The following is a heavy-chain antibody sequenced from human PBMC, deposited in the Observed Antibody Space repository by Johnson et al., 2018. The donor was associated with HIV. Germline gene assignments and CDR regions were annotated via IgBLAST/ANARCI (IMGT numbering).Heavy chain of an antibody. V-gene: IGHV3-7*01. CDR3: ARGGVGRSTYAFDI. CDR1: GFTFSSYA. CDR2: IRRDGGDT. D-gene: IGHD1-26*01. Sequence: EVQLVESGGGLVQPGGSLRLSCAASGFTFSSYAMSWVRQAPGKGLEWVADIRRDGGDTYYADSVKGRFTISRDNSKNTLYLQMGSLRAEDTAVYYCARGGVGRSTYAFDIWGQGTMVTVSS. J-gene: IGHJ3*02.